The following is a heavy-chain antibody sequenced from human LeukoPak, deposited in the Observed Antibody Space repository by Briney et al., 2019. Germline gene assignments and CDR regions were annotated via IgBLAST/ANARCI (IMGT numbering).Heavy chain of an antibody. CDR3: AKDRRYSYGSFDY. V-gene: IGHV3-23*01. CDR2: ISGSGGST. Sequence: PGGSLRLSRAASGFTFSSYAMSWVRQAPGKGLEWVSAISGSGGSTYYADSVKGRFTISRDNSKNTLYLQMNSLRAEDTAVYYCAKDRRYSYGSFDYWGQGTLVTVSS. D-gene: IGHD5-18*01. J-gene: IGHJ4*02. CDR1: GFTFSSYA.